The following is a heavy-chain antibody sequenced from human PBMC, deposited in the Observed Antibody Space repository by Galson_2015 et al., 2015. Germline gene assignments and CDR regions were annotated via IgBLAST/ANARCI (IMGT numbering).Heavy chain of an antibody. Sequence: SLRLSCAASGFTFSSYAMSWVRQAPGKGLEWVSTISGSGGTTYYADSVKGRLTISRDNSKNTLYLQVNSLRAEDTAVYYCAKSGDYIWGTYRNFDYWGQGTLVTVSS. D-gene: IGHD3-16*02. V-gene: IGHV3-23*01. CDR1: GFTFSSYA. CDR2: ISGSGGTT. CDR3: AKSGDYIWGTYRNFDY. J-gene: IGHJ4*02.